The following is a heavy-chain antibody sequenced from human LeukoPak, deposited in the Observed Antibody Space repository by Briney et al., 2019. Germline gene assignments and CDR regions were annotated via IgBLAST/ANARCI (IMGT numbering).Heavy chain of an antibody. CDR1: GFTFSSYG. J-gene: IGHJ4*02. Sequence: PGGSLRLSCAASGFTFSSYGIHWVRQAPGKGLEWVAVISYDGNNKYYADSLKGRFTISRDNSKYTLYLQMNSLTTVDTALYYCAKGSSGYYYGDLDYWGQGTLVTVSS. V-gene: IGHV3-30*18. D-gene: IGHD3-22*01. CDR3: AKGSSGYYYGDLDY. CDR2: ISYDGNNK.